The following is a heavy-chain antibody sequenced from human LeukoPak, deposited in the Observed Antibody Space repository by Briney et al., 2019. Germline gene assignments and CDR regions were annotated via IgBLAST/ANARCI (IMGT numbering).Heavy chain of an antibody. CDR1: GGSISSGGYA. CDR3: ARGSGASGIYGMDV. V-gene: IGHV4-30-2*05. D-gene: IGHD3-10*01. Sequence: PSQTLSLTCGVSGGSISSGGYAWSWIRQPPGKGLEWIGYIFHSGHTYYNPSLKSRVTISVDTSKNQFSLKLSSVTAADTAVYYCARGSGASGIYGMDVWGQGTTVTVSS. J-gene: IGHJ6*02. CDR2: IFHSGHT.